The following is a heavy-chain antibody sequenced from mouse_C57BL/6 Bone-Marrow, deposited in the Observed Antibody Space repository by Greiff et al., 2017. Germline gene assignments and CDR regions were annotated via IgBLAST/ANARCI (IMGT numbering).Heavy chain of an antibody. J-gene: IGHJ3*01. D-gene: IGHD1-1*02. V-gene: IGHV14-4*01. CDR1: GFNIKDDY. Sequence: EVMLVESGAELVRPGASVKLSCTASGFNIKDDYMHWVKQRPEQGLEWIGWIDPENGDTEYASKFQGKATITADTSSNTAYLQLSSLTSEDTAVYYCTYYYAWFAYWCQGTLVTVSA. CDR3: TYYYAWFAY. CDR2: IDPENGDT.